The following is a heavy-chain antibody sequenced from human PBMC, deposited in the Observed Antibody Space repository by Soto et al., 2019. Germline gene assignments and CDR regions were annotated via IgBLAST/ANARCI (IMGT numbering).Heavy chain of an antibody. V-gene: IGHV1-18*01. J-gene: IGHJ4*02. Sequence: QVQLVQSGAEVKKPGASVKVSCKDSGYTFSSYFISWVRQAPGQGLEWMGWISAYNGNTNYAQNLQCRVTMTTDTSTSTAYMERRSLRSDDTAGYYCARDLPPVDYWGQGTLVTVSS. CDR2: ISAYNGNT. CDR1: GYTFSSYF. CDR3: ARDLPPVDY.